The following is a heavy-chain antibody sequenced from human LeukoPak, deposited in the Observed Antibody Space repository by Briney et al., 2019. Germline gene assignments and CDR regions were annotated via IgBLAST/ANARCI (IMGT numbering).Heavy chain of an antibody. Sequence: GGSLRLSCAASGFTFSSYAMSWVRQAPGKGLEWVSAISGSGGSTYYADSVKGRFIISRDNSKNTLHLQMNSLRAEDTAVYYCATSGFGAFDIWGQGTMVTVSA. V-gene: IGHV3-23*01. CDR3: ATSGFGAFDI. CDR2: ISGSGGST. D-gene: IGHD3-10*01. CDR1: GFTFSSYA. J-gene: IGHJ3*02.